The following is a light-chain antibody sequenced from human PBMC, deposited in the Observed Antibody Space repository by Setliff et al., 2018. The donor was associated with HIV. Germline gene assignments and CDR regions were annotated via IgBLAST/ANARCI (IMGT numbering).Light chain of an antibody. V-gene: IGLV2-14*02. Sequence: QSVLAQPASVSGSPGQSITISCTGTSSDIGRYNLVSWYQQHPGKAPKLMIYGVTNRPSGVSNRFSDSKSGNTASLTISGLQAEDEADYYCSSYTSSSTRVFGTGTKVTVL. J-gene: IGLJ1*01. CDR1: SSDIGRYNL. CDR2: GVT. CDR3: SSYTSSSTRV.